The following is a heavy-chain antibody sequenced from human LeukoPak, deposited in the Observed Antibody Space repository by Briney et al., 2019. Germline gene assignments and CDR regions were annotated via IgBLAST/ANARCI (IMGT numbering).Heavy chain of an antibody. Sequence: GASVKASCKASGYTFTTYSIHWVRQAPGQGLEWMAWINVGNGNTKYSQKFQGRVTFTTDTSASTAYMELSSLTSEDTAIYFCARDLIVYGSGSYFDYWGQGTLVTVSS. CDR3: ARDLIVYGSGSYFDY. CDR2: INVGNGNT. V-gene: IGHV1-3*01. D-gene: IGHD3-10*01. CDR1: GYTFTTYS. J-gene: IGHJ4*02.